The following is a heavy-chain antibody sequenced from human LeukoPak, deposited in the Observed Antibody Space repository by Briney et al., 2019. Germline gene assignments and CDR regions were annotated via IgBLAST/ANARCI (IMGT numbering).Heavy chain of an antibody. D-gene: IGHD1-7*01. V-gene: IGHV1-69*13. CDR3: ARDYRKGKLELPAAFDI. CDR1: GGTFSSYA. CDR2: IIPIFGTA. Sequence: GASVKVSCKASGGTFSSYAISWVRQAPGQGLEWMGGIIPIFGTANYAQKFQGRVTITADESTSTAYMELSSLRSEDTAVYYCARDYRKGKLELPAAFDIWGQGTMVTVSS. J-gene: IGHJ3*02.